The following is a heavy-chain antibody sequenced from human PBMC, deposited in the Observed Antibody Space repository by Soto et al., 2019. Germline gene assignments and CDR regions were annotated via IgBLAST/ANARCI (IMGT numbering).Heavy chain of an antibody. CDR2: ISWHSATI. J-gene: IGHJ2*01. CDR1: GFSFDDND. V-gene: IGHV3-9*01. Sequence: EVELVESGGGLAQTGGSLRLSCAGSGFSFDDNDMYWVRRVPGKGLEWVSGISWHSATIGYADSVKGRFTISRDNAKNSLYLEMSPLRPEDTAIYYCVKSPWSRRGDLDLWGRGTLVTVSS. D-gene: IGHD2-8*01. CDR3: VKSPWSRRGDLDL.